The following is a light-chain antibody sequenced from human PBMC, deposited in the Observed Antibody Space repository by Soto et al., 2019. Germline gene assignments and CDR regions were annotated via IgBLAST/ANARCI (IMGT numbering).Light chain of an antibody. J-gene: IGKJ1*01. CDR1: QSVSTNY. Sequence: EIVLTQSPGTLSLSPGERATLSCRASQSVSTNYLAWYQRKPGQAPRLLIYGASYRATDIPNRFSGSGSGTDFTLTITRLKAEDFAVYYCQQYGGSPPTFGQGTKVEIK. CDR2: GAS. CDR3: QQYGGSPPT. V-gene: IGKV3-20*01.